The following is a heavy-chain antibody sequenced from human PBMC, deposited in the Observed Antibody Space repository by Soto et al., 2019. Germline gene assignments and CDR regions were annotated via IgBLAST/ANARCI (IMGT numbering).Heavy chain of an antibody. V-gene: IGHV1-69*06. J-gene: IGHJ5*02. CDR1: GGTFSSYA. CDR2: IIPIFGTA. D-gene: IGHD3-10*01. CDR3: ARGRWVRASGNYYLIS. Sequence: QVQLVQSGAEVKKPGSSVKVSCKASGGTFSSYAISWVRQAPGQGLEWMGGIIPIFGTANYAQKFQGRVTLTRDTSTTTAYMELSSLRSEDTAVFYCARGRWVRASGNYYLISWGQGTLVTVSS.